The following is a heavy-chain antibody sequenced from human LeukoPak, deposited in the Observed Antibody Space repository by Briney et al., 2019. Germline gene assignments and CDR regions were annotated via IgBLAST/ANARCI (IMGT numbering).Heavy chain of an antibody. J-gene: IGHJ5*01. V-gene: IGHV3-7*01. CDR1: GFSFSSYW. D-gene: IGHD6-13*01. Sequence: GGSLRLSCAASGFSFSSYWMTWVRQAPGKGLEWVANIKQEGSEKYYVDSVKGRFIISRDDAKNSLFLQMNSLRAEDTAVYYCAREIAQQLDSWGQGTLVTVS. CDR2: IKQEGSEK. CDR3: AREIAQQLDS.